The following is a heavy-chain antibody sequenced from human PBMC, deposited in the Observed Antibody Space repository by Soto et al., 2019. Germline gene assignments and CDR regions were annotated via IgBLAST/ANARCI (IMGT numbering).Heavy chain of an antibody. CDR3: AGLYYYDSSGPLHDAFDI. J-gene: IGHJ3*02. CDR2: IDPSDSYT. CDR1: GYSFTSYW. Sequence: GESLKISCKGSGYSFTSYWISWVRQMPGKGLEWMGRIDPSDSYTNYSPSFQGHVTISADKSISTAYLQWSSLKASDTAMYYRAGLYYYDSSGPLHDAFDIWGQGTMVTVSS. D-gene: IGHD3-22*01. V-gene: IGHV5-10-1*01.